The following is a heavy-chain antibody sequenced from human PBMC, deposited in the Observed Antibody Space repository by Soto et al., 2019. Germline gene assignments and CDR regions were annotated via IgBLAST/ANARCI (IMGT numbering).Heavy chain of an antibody. CDR2: FDPEDGET. Sequence: GSVKVSCKVSGYTLAELSMHWVRQAPGKGLEWMGGFDPEDGETIYAQKFQGRVTMTEDTSTDTAYMELSSLRSEDTAVYYCATVGLYYYGSGRSNWFDPWGQGTLVTVSS. CDR3: ATVGLYYYGSGRSNWFDP. CDR1: GYTLAELS. D-gene: IGHD3-10*01. J-gene: IGHJ5*02. V-gene: IGHV1-24*01.